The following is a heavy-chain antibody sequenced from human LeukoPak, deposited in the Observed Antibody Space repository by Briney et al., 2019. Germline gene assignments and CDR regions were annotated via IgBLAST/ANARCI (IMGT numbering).Heavy chain of an antibody. D-gene: IGHD3-3*01. J-gene: IGHJ4*02. Sequence: ASVKVSCKVSGYTLTELSMHWVRQAPGKGLEWMGVFDPEDGETIYAQKFQGRVTMTGDTSTDTVYMELSSLRSEGPAVYYCAAGEDRFGVVISFDYWGQGTLVTVSS. CDR3: AAGEDRFGVVISFDY. V-gene: IGHV1-24*01. CDR1: GYTLTELS. CDR2: FDPEDGET.